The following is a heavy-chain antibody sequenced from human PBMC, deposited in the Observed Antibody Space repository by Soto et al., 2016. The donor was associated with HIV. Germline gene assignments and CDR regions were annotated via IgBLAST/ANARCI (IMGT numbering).Heavy chain of an antibody. V-gene: IGHV3-64*01. Sequence: EVQLVESGGGLVQPGGSLRLSCAASGFTFSSYAMHWVRQAPGKGLEYVSGISSNGGSTYYANSVKGRFTISRDNSKNTLYLQMGSLRAEDTAVYYCARDYYDSSGYLTALTTWGQGTLVTVSS. J-gene: IGHJ4*02. CDR1: GFTFSSYA. CDR2: ISSNGGST. CDR3: ARDYYDSSGYLTALTT. D-gene: IGHD3-22*01.